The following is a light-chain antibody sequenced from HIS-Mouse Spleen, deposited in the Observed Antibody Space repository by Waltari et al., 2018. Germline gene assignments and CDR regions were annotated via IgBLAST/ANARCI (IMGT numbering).Light chain of an antibody. J-gene: IGLJ2*01. CDR1: SGINVGTYR. V-gene: IGLV5-45*02. CDR2: YKSDSDK. CDR3: MIWHSSASV. Sequence: QAVLTQPSSLSASPGASASLTCTLRSGINVGTYRIYWYQQKPGSPPQYLLRYKSDSDKQQGSGVPSRFSGSKDGSANAGILLISGLQSEDEADYYCMIWHSSASVFGGGTKLTVL.